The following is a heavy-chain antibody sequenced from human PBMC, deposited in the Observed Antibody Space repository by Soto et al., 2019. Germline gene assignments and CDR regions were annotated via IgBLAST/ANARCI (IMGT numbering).Heavy chain of an antibody. Sequence: SETLSLTCAVYGGSFSGYYWSWIRQPPGKGLEWIGEISHSGSTNYNPSLKSRVTISVDTSKNQFSLKLSSVTAADTAVYYCARERGYSYGPAYYYYGMDVWGQGTTVTVSS. D-gene: IGHD5-18*01. CDR3: ARERGYSYGPAYYYYGMDV. V-gene: IGHV4-34*01. CDR2: ISHSGST. CDR1: GGSFSGYY. J-gene: IGHJ6*02.